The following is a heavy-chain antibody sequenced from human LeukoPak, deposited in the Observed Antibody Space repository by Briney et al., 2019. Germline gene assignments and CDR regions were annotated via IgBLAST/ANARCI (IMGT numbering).Heavy chain of an antibody. D-gene: IGHD5-12*01. CDR2: ISGSGGST. V-gene: IGHV3-23*01. CDR1: GFTFSGYA. Sequence: GGSLRLSCAASGFTFSGYAMSWVRQAPGKGLEWVSAISGSGGSTYYADSVKGRFTISRDNSKNTLYLQMNSLRAEDTAVYYCAKESGYDLGETNWFDPWGQGTLVTVSS. J-gene: IGHJ5*02. CDR3: AKESGYDLGETNWFDP.